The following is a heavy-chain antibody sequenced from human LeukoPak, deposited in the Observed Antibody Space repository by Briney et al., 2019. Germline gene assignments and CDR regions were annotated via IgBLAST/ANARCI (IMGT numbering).Heavy chain of an antibody. CDR2: IWHDGSNQ. CDR1: GFTFSSYG. Sequence: PGGSLRLSCVASGFTFSSYGMHWVRQAPGKGLEWVAIIWHDGSNQYYADSVKGRFTISRDNSKNTLYLQMSSLRAEDTAVYYCAKERYVAAAGTILSFDSWGQGTLVTVSS. J-gene: IGHJ4*02. CDR3: AKERYVAAAGTILSFDS. D-gene: IGHD6-13*01. V-gene: IGHV3-33*06.